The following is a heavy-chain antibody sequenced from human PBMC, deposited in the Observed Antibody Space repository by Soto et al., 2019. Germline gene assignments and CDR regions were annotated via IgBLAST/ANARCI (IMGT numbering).Heavy chain of an antibody. J-gene: IGHJ6*03. CDR2: MNPNSANT. D-gene: IGHD3-16*02. Sequence: QVQLVQSGAEVKKPGASLKVSCKASGYSFTSYDMNWVRQGPGQGPEWMGWMNPNSANTGYAQKFQGRITMSRDMSTRTAHMELSSLTSEDTAVYYCARGGFIDPHMDAWGRGTTITVSS. CDR3: ARGGFIDPHMDA. V-gene: IGHV1-8*01. CDR1: GYSFTSYD.